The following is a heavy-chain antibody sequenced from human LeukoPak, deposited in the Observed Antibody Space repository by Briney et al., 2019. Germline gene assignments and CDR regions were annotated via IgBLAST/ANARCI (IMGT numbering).Heavy chain of an antibody. J-gene: IGHJ6*03. CDR3: AKSSGGSYYYYMDV. D-gene: IGHD2-15*01. CDR1: GFTFSSYG. Sequence: PGGSLRLSCAASGFTFSSYGMHWVRQAPGKGLEWVAVIWYDGSNKYYADSVKGRFTISRDNSKNTLDLQMNSLRAEDTAVYYCAKSSGGSYYYYMDVWGKGTTVTVSS. CDR2: IWYDGSNK. V-gene: IGHV3-33*06.